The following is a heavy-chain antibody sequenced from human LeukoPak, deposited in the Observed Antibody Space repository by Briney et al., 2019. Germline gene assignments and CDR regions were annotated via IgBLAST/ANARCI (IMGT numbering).Heavy chain of an antibody. Sequence: SETLSLTCDVSGGSLSGDYGSWIRQPPGKGLEWIGDINQSGTTNYNPSLESRVTLSEDPSQNHFSLRLNSVTAADTAVYYCARGRRGYTYRYSQPAFDQWGQGTLVTVSS. CDR1: GGSLSGDY. CDR3: ARGRRGYTYRYSQPAFDQ. V-gene: IGHV4-34*01. D-gene: IGHD3-16*02. J-gene: IGHJ4*02. CDR2: INQSGTT.